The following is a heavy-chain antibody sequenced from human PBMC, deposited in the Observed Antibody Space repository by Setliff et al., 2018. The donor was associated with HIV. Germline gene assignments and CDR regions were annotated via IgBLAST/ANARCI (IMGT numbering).Heavy chain of an antibody. V-gene: IGHV1-69*10. J-gene: IGHJ1*01. D-gene: IGHD2-15*01. CDR1: RGPFTSYA. Sequence: SVKVSCKASRGPFTSYAFSWVRQAPGQGLEWMGGIIAILGIPSYAQKFQGRVTITADKSTNTAYMELKSLRSEDTALYYCATGPPYCSGGSCYSSLHHWGQGTLVTVSS. CDR3: ATGPPYCSGGSCYSSLHH. CDR2: IIAILGIP.